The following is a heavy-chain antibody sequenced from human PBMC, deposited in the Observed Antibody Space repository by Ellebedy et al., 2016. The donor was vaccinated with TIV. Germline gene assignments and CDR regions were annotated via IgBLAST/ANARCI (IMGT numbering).Heavy chain of an antibody. CDR3: ATDGGWYRFED. J-gene: IGHJ4*02. D-gene: IGHD6-19*01. Sequence: GASLKISCAASGFTFTSYAMSWVRQAPGKGLERVPDIKADGSEKYYLTAVEGRFTIARDNAKNSLFLQMNSLGAEETAVYYCATDGGWYRFEDWGQGTLVTVSS. CDR1: GFTFTSYA. CDR2: IKADGSEK. V-gene: IGHV3-7*03.